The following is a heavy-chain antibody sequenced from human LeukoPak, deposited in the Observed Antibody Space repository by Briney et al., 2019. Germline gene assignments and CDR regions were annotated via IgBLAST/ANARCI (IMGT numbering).Heavy chain of an antibody. CDR1: GFTFSTYW. J-gene: IGHJ5*02. CDR2: IKQDGSEK. Sequence: GGSLRLSCEASGFTFSTYWMGWVRQAPGKGLEWLAIIKQDGSEKHYKGSVEGRFTISRDNAKNSLHLQMNSLRAEDTAVYYCAGGSGYLITSWGQGTLVTVSS. D-gene: IGHD3-9*01. V-gene: IGHV3-7*01. CDR3: AGGSGYLITS.